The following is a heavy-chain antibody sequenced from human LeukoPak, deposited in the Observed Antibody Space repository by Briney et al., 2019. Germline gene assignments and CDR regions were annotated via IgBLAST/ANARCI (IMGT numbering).Heavy chain of an antibody. J-gene: IGHJ4*02. CDR2: IYPGDSDT. CDR1: GYSFTSYW. V-gene: IGHV5-51*01. Sequence: GESLKISCKGSGYSFTSYWIGWVRQMPGKGLEWMGIIYPGDSDTRYSPSFQGQVTISADKSIGTAYLQWSSLKASDTAMYYCARETPGYYYDSSGYSAFDYWGQGTLVTVSS. D-gene: IGHD3-22*01. CDR3: ARETPGYYYDSSGYSAFDY.